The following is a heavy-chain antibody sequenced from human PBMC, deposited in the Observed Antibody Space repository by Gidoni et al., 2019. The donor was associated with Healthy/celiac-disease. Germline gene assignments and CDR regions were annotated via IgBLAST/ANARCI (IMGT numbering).Heavy chain of an antibody. CDR2: IYTSGST. D-gene: IGHD3-10*01. CDR3: ARDRVDLWFGELNGDKNWFDP. CDR1: GGSISSGSYY. J-gene: IGHJ5*02. Sequence: QVQLQESGPGLVKPSQTLSLTCTVSGGSISSGSYYWSWIRQPAGKGLEWIGRIYTSGSTNYNPSLKSRVTISVDTSKNQFSLKLSSVTAADTAVYYCARDRVDLWFGELNGDKNWFDPWGQGTLVTVSS. V-gene: IGHV4-61*02.